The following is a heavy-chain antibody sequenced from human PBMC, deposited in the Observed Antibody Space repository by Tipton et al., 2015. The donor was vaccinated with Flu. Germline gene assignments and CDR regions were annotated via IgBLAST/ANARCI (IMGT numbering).Heavy chain of an antibody. V-gene: IGHV4-4*07. J-gene: IGHJ4*02. CDR3: ARVGDGYAYDY. CDR2: IYTSGST. CDR1: GDSISSYY. Sequence: LRLSCTVSGDSISSYYWSWIRQPAGKGLEWIGRIYTSGSTNYNASLKSRVTMSVDTSKNQFSLKLSSVTVADTAMYYCARVGDGYAYDYWGQGTLVTVSS. D-gene: IGHD5-24*01.